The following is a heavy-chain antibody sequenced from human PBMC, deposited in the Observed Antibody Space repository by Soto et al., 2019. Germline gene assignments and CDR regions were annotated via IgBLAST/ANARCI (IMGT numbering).Heavy chain of an antibody. CDR1: GFTFSSYA. V-gene: IGHV3-23*01. Sequence: EVQLLESGGGLVQPGGSLRLSCAASGFTFSSYAMSWVRQAPGKGLEWVSAISGSGGSTYYADSVKGRFTISRDNSKNTLYLQMNSLRAADTAVYYCAKATGYSSSWAQFDYWGQGTLVTVSS. D-gene: IGHD6-13*01. J-gene: IGHJ4*02. CDR2: ISGSGGST. CDR3: AKATGYSSSWAQFDY.